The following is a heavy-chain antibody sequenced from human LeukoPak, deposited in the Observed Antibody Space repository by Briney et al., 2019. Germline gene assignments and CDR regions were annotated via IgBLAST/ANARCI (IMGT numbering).Heavy chain of an antibody. V-gene: IGHV3-30*02. CDR3: AKGRGWEASYYYYYMDV. J-gene: IGHJ6*03. Sequence: GGSLRLSCAASGFIFSDYVMNWLRQAPGKGLEWVAFIRYDGSNKYYTDSVKGRFTISRDNSKNTLYLQMNSLRAEDTAVYYCAKGRGWEASYYYYYMDVWGKGTTVTISS. CDR2: IRYDGSNK. D-gene: IGHD1-26*01. CDR1: GFIFSDYV.